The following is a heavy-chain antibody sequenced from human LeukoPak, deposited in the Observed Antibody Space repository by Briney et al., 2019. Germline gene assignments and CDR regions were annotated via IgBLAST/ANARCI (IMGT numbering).Heavy chain of an antibody. CDR1: GVSITSFY. V-gene: IGHV4-59*08. CDR3: ASTGYCIGGSCYSNYFDH. Sequence: PSETLSLTCTVSGVSITSFYWSWIRQPPGKGLEWIGYIYFSGSTNYNPSLKSRVTVSLDTTKNQVSLKLSSVSAADTAVYYCASTGYCIGGSCYSNYFDHWGQGTLLTVSS. J-gene: IGHJ4*02. CDR2: IYFSGST. D-gene: IGHD2-15*01.